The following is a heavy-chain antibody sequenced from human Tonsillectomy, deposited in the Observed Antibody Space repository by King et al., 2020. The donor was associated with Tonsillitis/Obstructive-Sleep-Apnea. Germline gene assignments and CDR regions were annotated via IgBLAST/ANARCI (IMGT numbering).Heavy chain of an antibody. CDR2: INDGNGNT. D-gene: IGHD3-16*02. Sequence: QLVQSGAEVKKPGASVKVSCKASGYTFSSYAMHWVRQAPGQRLEWMGRINDGNGNTKYTQKFQGRVTINRDTSASTAYMELSSLRSEDTAVYYCARWGAITIGGVIVDAFDIWGQGTMVTVSS. CDR1: GYTFSSYA. V-gene: IGHV1-3*01. CDR3: ARWGAITIGGVIVDAFDI. J-gene: IGHJ3*02.